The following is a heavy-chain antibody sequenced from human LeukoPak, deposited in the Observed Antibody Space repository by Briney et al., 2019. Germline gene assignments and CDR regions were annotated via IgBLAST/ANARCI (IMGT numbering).Heavy chain of an antibody. J-gene: IGHJ3*02. V-gene: IGHV3-30*03. CDR2: ISYDGSNK. CDR3: ASLWNDAFDI. CDR1: GFTFSNYG. Sequence: GGSLRLSCAASGFTFSNYGMHWVRQAPGKGLEWVAVISYDGSNKYYADSVKGRFTISRDNSKNTLYMQINSLRPEDTAMYYCASLWNDAFDIWGQGTMVTVSS. D-gene: IGHD2-21*01.